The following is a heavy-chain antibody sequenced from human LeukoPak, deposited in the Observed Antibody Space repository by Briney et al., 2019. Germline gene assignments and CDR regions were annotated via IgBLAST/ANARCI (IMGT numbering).Heavy chain of an antibody. D-gene: IGHD2-15*01. CDR3: VGEDIVGGGFDY. V-gene: IGHV3-48*01. J-gene: IGHJ4*02. CDR2: ISSSSSTI. Sequence: GGSLRLSCAASGFTFSSYSMNWVRQAPGKGLEWVSYISSSSSTIYYVDSVKGRFTISRDNAKNSLYLQMNSLRAEDTALYHCVGEDIVGGGFDYWGQGALVTVSS. CDR1: GFTFSSYS.